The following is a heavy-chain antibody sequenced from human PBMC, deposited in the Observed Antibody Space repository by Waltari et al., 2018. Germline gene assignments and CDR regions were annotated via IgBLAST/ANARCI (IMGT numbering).Heavy chain of an antibody. CDR2: LDPKTGDR. D-gene: IGHD1-1*01. CDR3: VRDVNDDPRGDY. J-gene: IGHJ4*02. V-gene: IGHV1-2*02. Sequence: QVQLVQSGTEVTKPGASVAVSCQAFGYTLTAYFLHWVRQAPGQGLEWMGWLDPKTGDRNSAPRFQGRVTMTRDTSINTAYLKVTSLKSDDTAVYYCVRDVNDDPRGDYWGQGTLVTVSS. CDR1: GYTLTAYF.